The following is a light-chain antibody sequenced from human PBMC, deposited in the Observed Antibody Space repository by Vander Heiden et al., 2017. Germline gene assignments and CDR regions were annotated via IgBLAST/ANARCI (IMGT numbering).Light chain of an antibody. V-gene: IGKV1-27*01. CDR2: AAS. Sequence: DIQMTQSPSSLSASVGDRVTITCRASQGISNYLAWYQQKPGKVPKLLIYAASTLQSGVPSRFSGSGSRTDFTLTISSLQHEDVATYYCQKYNSAPWTFGQGTKVEIK. J-gene: IGKJ1*01. CDR3: QKYNSAPWT. CDR1: QGISNY.